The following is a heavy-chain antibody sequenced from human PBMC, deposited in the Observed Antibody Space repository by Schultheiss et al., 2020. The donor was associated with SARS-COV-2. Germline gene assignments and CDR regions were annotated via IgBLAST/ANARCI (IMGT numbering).Heavy chain of an antibody. J-gene: IGHJ4*02. V-gene: IGHV4-31*03. CDR1: GGSVSSGSYY. CDR2: IYYSGST. D-gene: IGHD3-3*01. Sequence: SETLSLTCTVSGGSVSSGSYYWSWIRQPPGKGLEWIGYIYYSGSTYYNPSLKSRVTISVDTSKNQFSLKLSSVTAADTAVYYCARGGDFFDYWGQGTLVTVSS. CDR3: ARGGDFFDY.